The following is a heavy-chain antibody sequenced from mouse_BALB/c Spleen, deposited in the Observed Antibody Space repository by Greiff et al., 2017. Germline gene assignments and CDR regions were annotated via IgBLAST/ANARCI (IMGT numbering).Heavy chain of an antibody. CDR3: AKQELYAMDY. Sequence: VKLVESGPGLVAPSQSLSITCTVSGFSLTDYGVSWIRQPPGKGLEWLGVIWGGGSTYYNSALKSRLSIRKDNSKSQVFLNMNRMQTDDTAMYCCAKQELYAMDYWGQGTSVTVSS. CDR1: GFSLTDYG. J-gene: IGHJ4*01. CDR2: IWGGGST. V-gene: IGHV2-6-5*01.